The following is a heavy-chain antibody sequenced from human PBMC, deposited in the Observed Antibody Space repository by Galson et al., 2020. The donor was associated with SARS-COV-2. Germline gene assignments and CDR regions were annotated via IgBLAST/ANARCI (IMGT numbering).Heavy chain of an antibody. J-gene: IGHJ6*02. CDR2: VYFSGTT. CDR1: GGSISTYY. D-gene: IGHD2-15*01. V-gene: IGHV4-59*01. Sequence: SETLSLTCTVSGGSISTYYWSWIRQSPGNGLEWMGYVYFSGTTNYNPSLRGRVTISVDTSKNQFSLKLSSVTAADTAVYYCARGGEEAASYYYFYGLDVWGQGTPVTVSS. CDR3: ARGGEEAASYYYFYGLDV.